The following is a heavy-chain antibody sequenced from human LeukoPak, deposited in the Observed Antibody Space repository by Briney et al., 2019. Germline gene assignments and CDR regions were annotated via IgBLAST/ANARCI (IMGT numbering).Heavy chain of an antibody. Sequence: SQTLSLTCAISGDSVSSNSAAWNWIRQSPSGGLEWLGRTYYRSKWYNDYAVSVKSRITINPDTSKNQFSLQLNSVTPEDTAVYYCARSPEAYDSSGYDYWGQGTLVTVSS. D-gene: IGHD3-22*01. V-gene: IGHV6-1*01. CDR2: TYYRSKWYN. CDR1: GDSVSSNSAA. J-gene: IGHJ4*02. CDR3: ARSPEAYDSSGYDY.